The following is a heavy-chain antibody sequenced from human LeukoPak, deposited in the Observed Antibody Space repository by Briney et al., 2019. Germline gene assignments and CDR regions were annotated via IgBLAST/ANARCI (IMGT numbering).Heavy chain of an antibody. V-gene: IGHV4-30-2*01. Sequence: SETLSLTCAVSGGSISSGGYSWSWIRQPPGKGLVWIGYIYHSGSTYYNPSLKSRVTISVDRSKNQFSLKLSSVTAADTAVYYCARDLDYWGQGTLVTVSS. CDR1: GGSISSGGYS. CDR3: ARDLDY. CDR2: IYHSGST. J-gene: IGHJ4*02.